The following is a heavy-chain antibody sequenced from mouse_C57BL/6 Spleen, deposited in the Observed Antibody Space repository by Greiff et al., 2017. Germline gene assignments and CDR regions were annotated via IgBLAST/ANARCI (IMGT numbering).Heavy chain of an antibody. V-gene: IGHV5-6*01. J-gene: IGHJ2*01. CDR2: ISSGGSYT. CDR3: ARHPGYYFDY. Sequence: EVKLVESGGDLVKPGGSLKLSCAASGFTFSSYGMSWVRQTPDKRLEWVATISSGGSYTYYPDSVKGRFTISRDNAKNTLYLQMSSLKSEDTAMYYCARHPGYYFDYWGQGTTLTVSS. CDR1: GFTFSSYG.